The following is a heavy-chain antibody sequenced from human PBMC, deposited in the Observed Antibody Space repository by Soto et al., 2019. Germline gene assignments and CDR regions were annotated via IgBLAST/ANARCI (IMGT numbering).Heavy chain of an antibody. J-gene: IGHJ4*02. D-gene: IGHD1-7*01. CDR3: TRSITGTTSFDY. CDR2: SRDKVNSYST. Sequence: EVQLVESGGGLVQPGGSLRLSCAGSGFIFSDYYIDWVRQAPGKGLEWVGRSRDKVNSYSTDYAASVKGRFTVSRDASKNSLYLQMNSLKTEDTALYYCTRSITGTTSFDYWGQGTLVTVSS. V-gene: IGHV3-72*01. CDR1: GFIFSDYY.